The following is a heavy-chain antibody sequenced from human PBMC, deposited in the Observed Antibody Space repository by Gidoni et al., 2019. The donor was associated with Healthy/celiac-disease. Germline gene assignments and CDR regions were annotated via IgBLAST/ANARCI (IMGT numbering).Heavy chain of an antibody. CDR2: ISSSSSYI. CDR3: ARGGSIVVDPTDAFDI. CDR1: GFPFSTYS. Sequence: EVQLVESGGGLVKPGGSLRLPCAASGFPFSTYSMNWVRQAPGKGLEWVSPISSSSSYIYYADSVKGRFTISRDNAKNSLYLQMNSLRAEDTAVYYCARGGSIVVDPTDAFDIWGQGTMVTVSS. J-gene: IGHJ3*02. V-gene: IGHV3-21*01. D-gene: IGHD3-22*01.